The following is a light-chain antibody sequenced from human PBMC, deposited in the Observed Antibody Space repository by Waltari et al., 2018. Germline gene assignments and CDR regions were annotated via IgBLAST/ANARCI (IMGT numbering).Light chain of an antibody. J-gene: IGKJ4*01. V-gene: IGKV3-15*01. CDR2: GAS. CDR1: QSVSSN. Sequence: EIVMTQSPATLSVSPGERATLSCRASQSVSSNLAWYQQKPGQAPRLLIHGASTRATGIPARFSGSVSGTEFTLIISSLQSEDFAVYYCQQYYNWPLTFGGGTKVEIK. CDR3: QQYYNWPLT.